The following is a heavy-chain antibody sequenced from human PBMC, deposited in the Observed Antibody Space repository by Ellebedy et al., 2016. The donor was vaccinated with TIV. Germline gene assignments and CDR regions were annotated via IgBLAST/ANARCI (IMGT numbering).Heavy chain of an antibody. CDR3: ARTVLHGNRLDDY. V-gene: IGHV1-2*02. J-gene: IGHJ4*02. CDR1: GYTFTDYW. CDR2: INPHSGDT. Sequence: ASVKVSCKTSGYTFTDYWIHWVRQAPGQGLEWMGWINPHSGDTVYAQKFQARVTMTRDTSITTAYMELSRLRSDDTAVYYCARTVLHGNRLDDYWGQGTLVTVSS. D-gene: IGHD5-24*01.